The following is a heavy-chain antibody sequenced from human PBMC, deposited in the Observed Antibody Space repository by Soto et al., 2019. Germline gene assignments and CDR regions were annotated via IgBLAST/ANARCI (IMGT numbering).Heavy chain of an antibody. V-gene: IGHV3-66*01. CDR2: IYSGGST. D-gene: IGHD3-9*01. J-gene: IGHJ4*02. CDR3: ATKSGGYFDWSFDY. CDR1: GFTVSSNY. Sequence: GGSLRLSCAASGFTVSSNYMSWVRQAPGKGLEWVSVIYSGGSTYYADSVKGRFTISRDNSKNTLYLQMNSLRAEDTAVYYCATKSGGYFDWSFDYWGQGTLVTVSS.